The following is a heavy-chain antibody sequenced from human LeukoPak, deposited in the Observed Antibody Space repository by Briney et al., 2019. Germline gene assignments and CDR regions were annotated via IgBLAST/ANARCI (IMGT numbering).Heavy chain of an antibody. CDR2: IKQDGSNK. CDR1: GFTFSSYW. CDR3: AKDEAYGDYWSVSGIDY. D-gene: IGHD4-17*01. V-gene: IGHV3-7*01. Sequence: PGGSLRLSCAASGFTFSSYWMSWVRQAPGKGLEWVANIKQDGSNKYYADSVKGRFTISRDNSKNTLYLQMNSLRAEDTAVYYCAKDEAYGDYWSVSGIDYWGQGTLVTVSS. J-gene: IGHJ4*02.